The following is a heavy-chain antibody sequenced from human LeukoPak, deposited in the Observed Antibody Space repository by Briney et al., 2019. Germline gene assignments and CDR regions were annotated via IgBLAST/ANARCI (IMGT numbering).Heavy chain of an antibody. D-gene: IGHD1-14*01. V-gene: IGHV4-4*02. CDR1: LDATTSDS. Sequence: PSETLSLTCTVSLDATTSDSWSWVRPPPQKGLGWIGEIHRSGSPNYNPSLQSRVTISIDRSRNQIALELAAVTAADTAVYYCAREILGGFNPGAYWGQGTLVTVSS. J-gene: IGHJ4*02. CDR2: IHRSGSP. CDR3: AREILGGFNPGAY.